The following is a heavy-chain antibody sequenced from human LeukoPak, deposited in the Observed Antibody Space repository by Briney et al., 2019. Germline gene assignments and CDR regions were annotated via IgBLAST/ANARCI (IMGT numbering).Heavy chain of an antibody. Sequence: GGSLRLSCAASGFTFSSYWMSWVRQASGKGLEWVADIKQAGSEKYYVDSVKGRFTISRDNAKNSLHLQMDTLRADDTAVYYGARVWGPKPDMPAINNHFYYYMAVWGKGTTVTVSS. D-gene: IGHD5-24*01. CDR1: GFTFSSYW. V-gene: IGHV3-7*01. CDR3: ARVWGPKPDMPAINNHFYYYMAV. J-gene: IGHJ6*03. CDR2: IKQAGSEK.